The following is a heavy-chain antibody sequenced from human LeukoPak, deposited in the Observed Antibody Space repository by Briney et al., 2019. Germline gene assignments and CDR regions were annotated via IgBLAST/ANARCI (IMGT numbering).Heavy chain of an antibody. CDR2: INYSGTT. V-gene: IGHV4-39*01. J-gene: IGHJ3*02. D-gene: IGHD3-22*01. CDR1: GGSISSSSYY. Sequence: PSETLSLTCTVSGGSISSSSYYWGWIRQPPGKGLEWIVSINYSGTTHYNPSLKSRVTMSVDTSKNQFSLKLSSVTAADTAVYYCARPEITMIGVGGAFDIWGQGTMITVSS. CDR3: ARPEITMIGVGGAFDI.